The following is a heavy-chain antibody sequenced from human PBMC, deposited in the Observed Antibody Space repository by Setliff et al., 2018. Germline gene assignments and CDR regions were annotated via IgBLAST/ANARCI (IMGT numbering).Heavy chain of an antibody. V-gene: IGHV4-38-2*02. CDR2: LSHSGST. CDR3: ARSFSRREKFLLDY. J-gene: IGHJ4*02. Sequence: SETLSLTCTVSGYSISSGHYWGWIRQPPGKELEGIGSLSHSGSTYYNPSLRSRVTISLDTSKNQFSLKVSSVTAADTAVYYCARSFSRREKFLLDYWGQGALVTVSS. CDR1: GYSISSGHY.